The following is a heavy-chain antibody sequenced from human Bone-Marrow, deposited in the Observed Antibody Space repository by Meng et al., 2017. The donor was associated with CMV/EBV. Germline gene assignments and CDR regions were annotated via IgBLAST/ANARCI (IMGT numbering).Heavy chain of an antibody. CDR3: ARGFGWGMIFAVVRPRWFDP. V-gene: IGHV1-8*01. J-gene: IGHJ5*02. Sequence: SYDVNWVRQATGQGLEWIGWMKPNSGKTGYAQKFKGRVTMTRDTATNTAYMELSSLSSEDTAVYYCARGFGWGMIFAVVRPRWFDPWGQGTLVTVSS. D-gene: IGHD3-3*01. CDR1: SYD. CDR2: MKPNSGKT.